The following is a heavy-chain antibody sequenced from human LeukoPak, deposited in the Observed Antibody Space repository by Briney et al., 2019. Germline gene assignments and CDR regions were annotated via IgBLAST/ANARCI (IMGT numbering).Heavy chain of an antibody. V-gene: IGHV3-53*01. CDR2: IYSDGTT. CDR3: ARGGAYDSHGVLDY. Sequence: GGSLRLSCADYAFTVSNKYMSWVRQAPGKGLEWVSVIYSDGTTYYADSVKGRFTISRDNSKNTLYLQMSSLRAEDTALYYCARGGAYDSHGVLDYWGQGALVTVSS. J-gene: IGHJ4*02. CDR1: AFTVSNKY. D-gene: IGHD5-12*01.